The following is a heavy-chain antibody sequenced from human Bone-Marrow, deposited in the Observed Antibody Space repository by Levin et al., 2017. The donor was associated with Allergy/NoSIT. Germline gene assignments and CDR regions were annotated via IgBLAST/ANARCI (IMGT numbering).Heavy chain of an antibody. Sequence: GESLKISCAASGITFSKYVMSWVRQAPGRGLECVATISSSGGATYYGDSVRGRFTVTRDNSKRTLYLQMRGLRAEDSAIYFCAKVWGAAEDVDYWGQGTLVTVSS. J-gene: IGHJ4*02. CDR3: AKVWGAAEDVDY. CDR1: GITFSKYV. D-gene: IGHD3-16*01. CDR2: ISSSGGAT. V-gene: IGHV3-23*01.